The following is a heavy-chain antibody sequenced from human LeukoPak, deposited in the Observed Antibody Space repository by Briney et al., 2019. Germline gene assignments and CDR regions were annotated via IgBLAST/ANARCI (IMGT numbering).Heavy chain of an antibody. Sequence: SQTLSLTCAVSGASVNTGTYFWTWVRQPAGKALEWIGRFHTSEGTNYNPSLESRATISVDTSKNHFSLEMTSVTAADTAVYYCASTVFGVTYNWLDPWGQGTLVTVSS. CDR3: ASTVFGVTYNWLDP. CDR2: FHTSEGT. D-gene: IGHD3-3*01. CDR1: GASVNTGTYF. J-gene: IGHJ5*02. V-gene: IGHV4-61*02.